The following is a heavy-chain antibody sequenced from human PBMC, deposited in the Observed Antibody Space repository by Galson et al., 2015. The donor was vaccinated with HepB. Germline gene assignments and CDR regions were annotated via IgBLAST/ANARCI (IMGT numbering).Heavy chain of an antibody. V-gene: IGHV3-48*02. J-gene: IGHJ4*02. CDR3: ARDSSRPYYYEISGNYWGYSDY. CDR2: ITSSSNVI. D-gene: IGHD3-22*01. CDR1: GFTFSSYP. Sequence: SLRLSCAASGFTFSSYPMNWVRQAPGKGLEWISYITSSSNVIYYADSVKGRFTISRDNAKNSVYLQMNSLRDEDTAVYYCARDSSRPYYYEISGNYWGYSDYWGQGTLVTVSS.